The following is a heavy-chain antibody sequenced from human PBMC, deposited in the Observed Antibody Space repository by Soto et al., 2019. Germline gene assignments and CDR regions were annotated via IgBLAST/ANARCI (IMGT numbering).Heavy chain of an antibody. V-gene: IGHV3-33*01. Sequence: GGSLRLSCAASGFTFSSYGMHWVRQAPGKGLEWVAVIWYDGSNKYYADSVKGRFTISRDNSKNTLYLQMNSLRAEDTAVYYCARENRQAILSVYNNHYYYYYGMDVWGQGTTVTVSS. CDR1: GFTFSSYG. CDR2: IWYDGSNK. J-gene: IGHJ6*02. D-gene: IGHD3-9*01. CDR3: ARENRQAILSVYNNHYYYYYGMDV.